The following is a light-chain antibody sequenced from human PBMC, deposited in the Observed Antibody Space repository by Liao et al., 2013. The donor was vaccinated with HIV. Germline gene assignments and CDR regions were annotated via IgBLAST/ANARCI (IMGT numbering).Light chain of an antibody. CDR2: QDT. J-gene: IGLJ1*01. CDR3: QVWDNSGDHSYV. V-gene: IGLV3-1*01. Sequence: SYELTQPPSVSVSPGQTASITCSGDKLGDKYVSWYQQKPGQSPVLVIYQDTKRPSGIPERFSGSSSGNTATLTISRVEAGDEADYYCQVWDNSGDHSYVFGTGTKVTVL. CDR1: KLGDKY.